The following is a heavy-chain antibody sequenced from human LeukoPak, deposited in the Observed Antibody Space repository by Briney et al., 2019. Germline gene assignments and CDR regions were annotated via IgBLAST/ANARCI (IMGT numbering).Heavy chain of an antibody. V-gene: IGHV3-23*01. CDR2: ISGSGGST. J-gene: IGHJ6*03. CDR1: GFTFSSYA. D-gene: IGHD5-24*01. Sequence: GGSLRLSCAASGFTFSSYAMSWVRQAPGKGLEWVSAISGSGGSTYHADSVKGRFTISRDNSKNTLYLQMNSLRAEDTAVYYCAKVGLQLNPELPYYYYYMDVWGKGTTVTVSS. CDR3: AKVGLQLNPELPYYYYYMDV.